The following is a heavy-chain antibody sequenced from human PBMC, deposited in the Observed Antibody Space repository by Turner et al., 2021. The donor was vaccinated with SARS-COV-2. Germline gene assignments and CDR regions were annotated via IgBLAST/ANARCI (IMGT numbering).Heavy chain of an antibody. V-gene: IGHV4-39*01. J-gene: IGHJ6*02. Sequence: QLQLQESGPGLVRPSETLSLTCTVSGDSISSSNYYWGWIRQPPGKGLEWIASISYSGTTYYNPSLRSRVTISVDTSRNQFSLKLSSETAADTGIYYCARHRPNSSGWYYYGMDVWGQGTTVTVSS. CDR2: ISYSGTT. CDR1: GDSISSSNYY. D-gene: IGHD6-19*01. CDR3: ARHRPNSSGWYYYGMDV.